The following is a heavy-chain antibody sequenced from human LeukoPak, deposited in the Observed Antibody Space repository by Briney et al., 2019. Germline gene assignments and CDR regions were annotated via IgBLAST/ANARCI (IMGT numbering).Heavy chain of an antibody. CDR2: IKGSSDNT. CDR3: AGYSSGFVYYFDY. Sequence: PGGSLRLSCAASGFTFNTFAMSWVRQAPGKGLEWVSSIKGSSDNTYYADSVKSRFTISRDNSKNTLYLQMNSLRAEDTAVYYCAGYSSGFVYYFDYWGQGTLVTVSS. J-gene: IGHJ4*02. V-gene: IGHV3-23*01. D-gene: IGHD6-19*01. CDR1: GFTFNTFA.